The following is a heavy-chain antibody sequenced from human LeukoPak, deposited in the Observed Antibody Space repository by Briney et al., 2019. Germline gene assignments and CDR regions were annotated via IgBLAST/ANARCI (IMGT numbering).Heavy chain of an antibody. V-gene: IGHV4-39*01. Sequence: SETLSLTCTVSGGSISSSSYYWGWIRQPPGKGLEWIGSIYYSGSTYFNPSLKSRVTISVDTSKNQFSLKLSSVTAADTAVYYCASSIIEMSNFDYWGQGTLVTVSS. J-gene: IGHJ4*02. D-gene: IGHD5-24*01. CDR1: GGSISSSSYY. CDR3: ASSIIEMSNFDY. CDR2: IYYSGST.